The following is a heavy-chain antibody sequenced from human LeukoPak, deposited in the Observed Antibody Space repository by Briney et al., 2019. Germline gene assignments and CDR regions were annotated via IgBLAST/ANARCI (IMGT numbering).Heavy chain of an antibody. J-gene: IGHJ4*02. CDR2: ISASGDTT. V-gene: IGHV3-23*01. Sequence: GGSLRLSCAASGFPFSAYATSWVRQAPGKGLEWVSAISASGDTTYYADSVRGRFTISRDNSKNTLYLQMNSLRAGDTALYYCAKESLRGHSYGFDNWGQGTLVTVSS. CDR1: GFPFSAYA. D-gene: IGHD5-18*01. CDR3: AKESLRGHSYGFDN.